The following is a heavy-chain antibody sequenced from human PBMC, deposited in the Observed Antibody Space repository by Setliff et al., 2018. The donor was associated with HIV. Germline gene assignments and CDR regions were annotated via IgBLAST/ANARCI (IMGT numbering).Heavy chain of an antibody. CDR1: GFGFSNYW. CDR3: ARGGTYYYYNYMDV. CDR2: INRDGSTT. Sequence: GGSLRLSCTASGFGFSNYWAHWVRQGPGKGLVWVSRINRDGSTTKYADSVRGRFTISRDNAKNTLLLEMDSLRAEDTAVYYCARGGTYYYYNYMDVWGKGTTVTVSS. V-gene: IGHV3-74*03. J-gene: IGHJ6*03.